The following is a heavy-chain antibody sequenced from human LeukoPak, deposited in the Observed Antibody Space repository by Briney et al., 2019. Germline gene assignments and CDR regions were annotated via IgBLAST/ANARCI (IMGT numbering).Heavy chain of an antibody. D-gene: IGHD3-10*01. V-gene: IGHV3-33*06. CDR1: GFTFSSYG. Sequence: PGGSLRLSCAASGFTFSSYGMHWVRQAPGKGLEWVAVIWYDGSNKYYADSVKGRFTISRDNSKNTLYLQMNSLRAEDTAVYYCAKDLRFGELAPFGYWGQGTLVTVSS. CDR2: IWYDGSNK. J-gene: IGHJ4*02. CDR3: AKDLRFGELAPFGY.